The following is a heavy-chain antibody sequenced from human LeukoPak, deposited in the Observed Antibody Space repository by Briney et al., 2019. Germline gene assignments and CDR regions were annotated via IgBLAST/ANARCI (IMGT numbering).Heavy chain of an antibody. CDR1: GFTFSSYG. Sequence: GGSLRLSCAASGFTFSSYGMHWVRQAPGKGLEWVAFIRYDGSNKYCADSVKGRFTISRDNSKNTLYLQMNSLRAEDTAVYYCAKGGIAAAPGYFDYLGQGTLVTVSS. CDR2: IRYDGSNK. V-gene: IGHV3-30*02. D-gene: IGHD6-13*01. J-gene: IGHJ4*02. CDR3: AKGGIAAAPGYFDY.